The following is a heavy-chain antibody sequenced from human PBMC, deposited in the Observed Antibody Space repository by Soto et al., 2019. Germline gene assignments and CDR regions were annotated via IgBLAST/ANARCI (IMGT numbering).Heavy chain of an antibody. D-gene: IGHD6-19*01. CDR3: ARAPRLWGGEQWLVRGWYFDL. Sequence: GGSQRLSCAAAGFNFSDYYMSWIRQDPGKGLEWVSYISSSGSTIYYADSVKGRFTISRDNAKNSLYLQMNSLRAEDTAVYYCARAPRLWGGEQWLVRGWYFDLWGRGTLVTVSS. J-gene: IGHJ2*01. CDR1: GFNFSDYY. V-gene: IGHV3-11*01. CDR2: ISSSGSTI.